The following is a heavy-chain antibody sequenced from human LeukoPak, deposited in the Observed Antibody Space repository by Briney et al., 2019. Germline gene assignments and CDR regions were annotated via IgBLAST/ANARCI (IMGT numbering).Heavy chain of an antibody. D-gene: IGHD4-17*01. J-gene: IGHJ5*02. CDR3: ARSERNGYYGDYGGPSRWFDP. CDR1: GYTFTSYY. V-gene: IGHV1-46*01. CDR2: INPSGGST. Sequence: ASVKVSCKASGYTFTSYYMHWVRQAPGQGLEWMGIINPSGGSTSYAQKFQGRVTMTRDMSTSTVYMELSSLRSDDTAVYYCARSERNGYYGDYGGPSRWFDPWGQGTLVTVSS.